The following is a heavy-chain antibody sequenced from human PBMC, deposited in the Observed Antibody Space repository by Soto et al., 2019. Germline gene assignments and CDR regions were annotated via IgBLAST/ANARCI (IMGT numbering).Heavy chain of an antibody. CDR2: IIPIFSTA. CDR1: GGTFSSYA. V-gene: IGHV1-69*13. CDR3: ARDHLGATGYFDY. J-gene: IGHJ4*02. D-gene: IGHD1-26*01. Sequence: GASVKVSCKASGGTFSSYAISWVRQAPGQGLEWMGGIIPIFSTANYAQKFQGRVTITADESTSTAYMELSSLRSEDTAVYYCARDHLGATGYFDYWGQGTLVTVSS.